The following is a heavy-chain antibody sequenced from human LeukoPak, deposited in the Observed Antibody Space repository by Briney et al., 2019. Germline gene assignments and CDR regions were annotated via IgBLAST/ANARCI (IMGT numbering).Heavy chain of an antibody. Sequence: SGGSLRLSCAASGFTFDDYAMHWVRQAPGKGLEWVSGISWNSGSIGYADSVKGRFTISRDNAKNSLYLQMNSLRAEDTALYYCAKDLSYYYDSSGLDYWGQGTLVTVSS. J-gene: IGHJ4*02. V-gene: IGHV3-9*01. D-gene: IGHD3-22*01. CDR1: GFTFDDYA. CDR2: ISWNSGSI. CDR3: AKDLSYYYDSSGLDY.